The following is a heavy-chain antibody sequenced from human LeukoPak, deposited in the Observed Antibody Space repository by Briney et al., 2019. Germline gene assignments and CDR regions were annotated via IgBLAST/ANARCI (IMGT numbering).Heavy chain of an antibody. CDR1: GFTFSDYY. V-gene: IGHV3-11*04. J-gene: IGHJ4*02. Sequence: GGSLRLSCAASGFTFSDYYMSWIRQAPGKGLEWVSYISSSGSTIYYADSVKGRFTISRDNAKNSLYLQMNSLRAEDTAVYYCARSLEAGYSSSWYWGYWGQGTLVTVSS. D-gene: IGHD6-13*01. CDR2: ISSSGSTI. CDR3: ARSLEAGYSSSWYWGY.